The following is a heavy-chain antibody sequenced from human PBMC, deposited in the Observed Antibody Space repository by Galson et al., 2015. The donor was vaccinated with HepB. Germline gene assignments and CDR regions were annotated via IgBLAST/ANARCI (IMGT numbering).Heavy chain of an antibody. D-gene: IGHD1-26*01. CDR2: IWYDGSNK. Sequence: SLRLSCAASGFTFSSYGMHWVRQAPGKGLEWVAVIWYDGSNKYYADSVKGRFTISRDNSKNTLYLQMNSLRAEDTAVYYCARAGFVGSYYYYYYYMDVWGQGTTVTVSS. CDR3: ARAGFVGSYYYYYYYMDV. J-gene: IGHJ6*03. V-gene: IGHV3-33*01. CDR1: GFTFSSYG.